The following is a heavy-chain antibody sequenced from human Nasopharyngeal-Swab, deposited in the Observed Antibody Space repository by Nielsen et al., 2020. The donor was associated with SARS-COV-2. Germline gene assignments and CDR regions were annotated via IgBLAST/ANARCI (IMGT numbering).Heavy chain of an antibody. CDR2: IWYDGSNN. CDR1: GFTFSSYG. Sequence: GGSLRLSCAASGFTFSSYGMHWVRQAPGKGLEWVAVIWYDGSNNYYADSLKGRFTISRDNSKNTLYLQMNSLTAEATAVYYCARDIPFAVTGTTPPDAFDIWGQGTMVIVSS. V-gene: IGHV3-33*01. D-gene: IGHD1-7*01. CDR3: ARDIPFAVTGTTPPDAFDI. J-gene: IGHJ3*02.